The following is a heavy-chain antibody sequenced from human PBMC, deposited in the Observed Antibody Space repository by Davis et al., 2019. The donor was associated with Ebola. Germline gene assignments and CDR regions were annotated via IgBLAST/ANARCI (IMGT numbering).Heavy chain of an antibody. CDR1: GFTFSDYY. Sequence: GGSLRLSCAASGFTFSDYYMSWIRQAPGKGLEWVSYISSSGSTIYYADPVKVRFTISRDNAKHSLYLQMNSLRAEDTAVYYCARDSRATIVGAYYYYGMDVWGQGTTVTVSS. J-gene: IGHJ6*02. V-gene: IGHV3-11*01. CDR2: ISSSGSTI. D-gene: IGHD1-26*01. CDR3: ARDSRATIVGAYYYYGMDV.